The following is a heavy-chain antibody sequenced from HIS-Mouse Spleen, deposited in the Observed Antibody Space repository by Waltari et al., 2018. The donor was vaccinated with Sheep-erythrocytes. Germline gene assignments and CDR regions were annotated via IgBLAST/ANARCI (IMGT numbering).Heavy chain of an antibody. CDR1: GCTFSSYG. Sequence: QVQLVGSGGGVVQPGRSLRLSCAASGCTFSSYGMHWVRAGPGKGVGWVEVIAYDGSNKSYADSEKGRFTISRDNSKNTLYLHMNSLSAEDTAVYYCAKVRTVNYWYFDLWGRGTLVTVSS. CDR2: IAYDGSNK. D-gene: IGHD1-1*01. J-gene: IGHJ2*01. CDR3: AKVRTVNYWYFDL. V-gene: IGHV3-30*18.